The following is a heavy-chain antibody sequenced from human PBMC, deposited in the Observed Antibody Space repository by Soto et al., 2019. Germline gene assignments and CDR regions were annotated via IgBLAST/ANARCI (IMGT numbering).Heavy chain of an antibody. V-gene: IGHV1-2*02. D-gene: IGHD3-3*01. CDR1: GYTFTGYY. CDR2: INPNSGGT. J-gene: IGHJ4*02. Sequence: ASVNVSCKASGYTFTGYYMHWVRQAPGQGLEWMGWINPNSGGTNYAQKFQGRVTMTRDTSISTAYMELSRLRSDDTAVYYCARRDYDFWSGYALDYWGQGTLVTVSS. CDR3: ARRDYDFWSGYALDY.